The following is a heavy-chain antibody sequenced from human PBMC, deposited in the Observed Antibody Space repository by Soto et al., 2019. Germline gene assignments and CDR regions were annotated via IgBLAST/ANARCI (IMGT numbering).Heavy chain of an antibody. Sequence: GASVKVSCKASGYTFTSYGISWVRQAPGQGLEWMGWISAYNGNTNYAQKLQGRVTMTTDTSTSTAYMELRSLRSDDTAVYYCARDLRHSEDIVVVVAATNYYYYGMDVWGQGTTVTVSS. D-gene: IGHD2-15*01. V-gene: IGHV1-18*01. CDR1: GYTFTSYG. CDR3: ARDLRHSEDIVVVVAATNYYYYGMDV. J-gene: IGHJ6*02. CDR2: ISAYNGNT.